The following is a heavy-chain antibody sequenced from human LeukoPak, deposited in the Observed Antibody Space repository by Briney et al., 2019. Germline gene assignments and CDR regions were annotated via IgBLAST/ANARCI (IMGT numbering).Heavy chain of an antibody. J-gene: IGHJ4*02. CDR3: AMSPMIVVVIYDY. CDR2: IYYSGST. V-gene: IGHV4-39*07. CDR1: GGSISSSSYY. D-gene: IGHD3-22*01. Sequence: SETLSLTCTVSGGSISSSSYYWGWIRQPPGKGLEWIGSIYYSGSTYYNPSLKSRVTISVDTSKNQFSLKLSSVTAADTAVYYCAMSPMIVVVIYDYWGQGTLVTVSS.